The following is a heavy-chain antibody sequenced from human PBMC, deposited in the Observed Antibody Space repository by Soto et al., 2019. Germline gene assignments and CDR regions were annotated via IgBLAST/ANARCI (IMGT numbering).Heavy chain of an antibody. CDR1: GGSFSGYY. CDR3: ARRTIFGVVIIGYFDY. Sequence: PSETLSLTCAVYGGSFSGYYWSWIRQPPGKGLEWIGEINHSGSTNYNPSLKSRVTISVDTSKNQFSLKLSSVTAADTAVYYCARRTIFGVVIIGYFDYWGQGTLVTVSS. V-gene: IGHV4-34*01. CDR2: INHSGST. D-gene: IGHD3-3*01. J-gene: IGHJ4*02.